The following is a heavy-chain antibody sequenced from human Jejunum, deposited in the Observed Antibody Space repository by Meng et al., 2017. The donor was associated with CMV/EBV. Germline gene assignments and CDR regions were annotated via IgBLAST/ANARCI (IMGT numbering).Heavy chain of an antibody. Sequence: GFTFSSYAMGRVRQAAGEGLGWVSAISGSGGNTYYADSVQGRFTISRDNSQNTLYLQMNSLRAADTAVYYCAKLAIAAAGTVDSWGQGTLVTVSS. D-gene: IGHD6-13*01. CDR2: ISGSGGNT. J-gene: IGHJ4*02. V-gene: IGHV3-23*01. CDR3: AKLAIAAAGTVDS. CDR1: GFTFSSYA.